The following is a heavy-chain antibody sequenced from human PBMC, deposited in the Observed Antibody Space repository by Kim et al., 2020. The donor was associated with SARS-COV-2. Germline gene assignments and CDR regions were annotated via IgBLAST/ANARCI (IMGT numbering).Heavy chain of an antibody. Sequence: YYSTSLKTRLTISKAPSKNQVVLTMTNMDPVDTATYYCARIPPLLDAFDIWGQGTMVTVSS. CDR3: ARIPPLLDAFDI. V-gene: IGHV2-70*01. D-gene: IGHD3-10*01. J-gene: IGHJ3*02.